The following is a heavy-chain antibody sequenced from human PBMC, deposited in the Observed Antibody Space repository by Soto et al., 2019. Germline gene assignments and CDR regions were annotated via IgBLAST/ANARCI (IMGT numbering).Heavy chain of an antibody. J-gene: IGHJ3*01. D-gene: IGHD2-2*01. CDR3: ASQLPATLDVFDV. CDR2: MYHSGST. CDR1: ARSISSGGSA. V-gene: IGHV4-30-2*01. Sequence: PSETLSLTCAVSARSISSGGSAWSWIRRPPGKGLEWIGYMYHSGSTYYNPYLKSRVTISIDRSKNQFSLKLSSATDADTAVYYCASQLPATLDVFDVWGQGTMVTVSS.